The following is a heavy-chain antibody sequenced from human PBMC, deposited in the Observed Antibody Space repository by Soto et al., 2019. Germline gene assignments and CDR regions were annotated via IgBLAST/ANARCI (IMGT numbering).Heavy chain of an antibody. CDR3: ASQGRTYYYDSSGYYQNDYYGMDV. V-gene: IGHV5-51*01. Sequence: GESLKISCKGSGYSFTSYWIGWVRQMPGKGLEWMGIIYPGDSDTRYSPSFQGQVTISADKSISTAYLQWSSLKASDTAMYYCASQGRTYYYDSSGYYQNDYYGMDVWGQGTTVTVSS. CDR1: GYSFTSYW. D-gene: IGHD3-22*01. CDR2: IYPGDSDT. J-gene: IGHJ6*02.